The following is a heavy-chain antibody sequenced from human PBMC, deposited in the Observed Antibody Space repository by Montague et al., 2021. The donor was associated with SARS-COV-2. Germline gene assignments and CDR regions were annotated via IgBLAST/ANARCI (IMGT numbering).Heavy chain of an antibody. CDR3: ARGIPRPMRWLLVVDDAFDI. CDR2: IYYSGST. D-gene: IGHD3-22*01. V-gene: IGHV4-59*01. CDR1: GGSISSYY. Sequence: SETLSLTCIVSGGSISSYYWSWIRQPPGKGLEWIGYIYYSGSTXXXPSXXXRVTISVDTSKNQFSLKLSSVTAADTAVYYCARGIPRPMRWLLVVDDAFDIWGQGTMVTVSS. J-gene: IGHJ3*02.